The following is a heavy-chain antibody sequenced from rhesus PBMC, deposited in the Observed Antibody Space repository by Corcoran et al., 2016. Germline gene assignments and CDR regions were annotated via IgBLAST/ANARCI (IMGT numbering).Heavy chain of an antibody. CDR3: ARVGDYSGSYPFDY. D-gene: IGHD3-16*01. Sequence: EVQLVQSGAEVKKPGDSVKVSGKVSGYTFTELSMHWVRQAPGKGLEWMGGVDPVYGEIIHAEKFQGRVTMTEDTSTDTAYMELSSLRSEDTAVYYCARVGDYSGSYPFDYWGQGVLVTVSS. J-gene: IGHJ4*01. V-gene: IGHV1-156*01. CDR2: VDPVYGEI. CDR1: GYTFTELS.